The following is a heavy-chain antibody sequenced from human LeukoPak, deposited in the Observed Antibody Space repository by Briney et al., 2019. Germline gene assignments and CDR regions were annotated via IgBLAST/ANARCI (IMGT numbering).Heavy chain of an antibody. CDR2: IIPIFGTA. Sequence: ASVKVSCKASGGTFSSYAISWVRQAPGQALEWMGGIIPIFGTANYAQKFQGRVTITADESTSTAYMELSSLRSEDTAVYYCARAIKRSGIAAAGLNWFDPWGQGTLVTVSS. V-gene: IGHV1-69*13. J-gene: IGHJ5*02. CDR3: ARAIKRSGIAAAGLNWFDP. D-gene: IGHD6-13*01. CDR1: GGTFSSYA.